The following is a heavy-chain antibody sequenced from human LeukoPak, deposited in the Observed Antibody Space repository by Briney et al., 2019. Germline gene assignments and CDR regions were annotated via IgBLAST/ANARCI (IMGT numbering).Heavy chain of an antibody. J-gene: IGHJ4*02. D-gene: IGHD3-9*01. Sequence: GGSLRLSCAASGFTFSGSGVHWVRQASGRGLEWVGRIRSKANNYATTYGASVKGRFTISRDDSQNTAFLQMNSLKTEDTAVYYCTRHDPDTKDILTGPYDYWGQGSLVTVSS. CDR2: IRSKANNYAT. CDR3: TRHDPDTKDILTGPYDY. CDR1: GFTFSGSG. V-gene: IGHV3-73*01.